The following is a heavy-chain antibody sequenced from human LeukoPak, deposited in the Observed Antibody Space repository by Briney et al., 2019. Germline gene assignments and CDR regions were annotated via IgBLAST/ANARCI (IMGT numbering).Heavy chain of an antibody. Sequence: GESLKISCKGSGYSLTSYWIGWVRQMPGKGLEWMGIIYPGDSDTRYSPSFQGQVTISADKSISTAYLQWSSLKASDIAMYYCARLGGCSSTSCYPRGDAFDIWGQGTMVTVSS. CDR3: ARLGGCSSTSCYPRGDAFDI. CDR2: IYPGDSDT. V-gene: IGHV5-51*01. CDR1: GYSLTSYW. J-gene: IGHJ3*02. D-gene: IGHD2-2*01.